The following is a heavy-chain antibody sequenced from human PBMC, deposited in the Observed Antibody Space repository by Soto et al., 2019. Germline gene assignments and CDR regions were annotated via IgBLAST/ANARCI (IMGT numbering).Heavy chain of an antibody. CDR2: MNPNSGNT. CDR3: AMQPDIVVVPAAMIPNDGGWFDP. Sequence: QVQLVQSGAEVKKPGASVKVSCKASGYTFTSYDINWVRQATGQGLEWMGWMNPNSGNTGYAQKFQGRVTMARNTSISTAYMELSSLRSEDTAVYYCAMQPDIVVVPAAMIPNDGGWFDPWGQGTLVTVSS. CDR1: GYTFTSYD. V-gene: IGHV1-8*01. J-gene: IGHJ5*02. D-gene: IGHD2-2*01.